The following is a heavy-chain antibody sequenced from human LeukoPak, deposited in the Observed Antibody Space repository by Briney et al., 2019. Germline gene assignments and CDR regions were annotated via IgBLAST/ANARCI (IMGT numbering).Heavy chain of an antibody. D-gene: IGHD2-15*01. V-gene: IGHV4-31*03. CDR2: IHYSGST. CDR1: GDSVSSGGYY. Sequence: SQTLSLTCTVSGDSVSSGGYYWSWISQLPGKGLEWSGYIHYSGSTYYSPSLKSRITISVDTSKNQFSLDLSSVTAADTAVYYCARDGGYSYAPSLPYFDSWGQGTLVTVSS. CDR3: ARDGGYSYAPSLPYFDS. J-gene: IGHJ4*02.